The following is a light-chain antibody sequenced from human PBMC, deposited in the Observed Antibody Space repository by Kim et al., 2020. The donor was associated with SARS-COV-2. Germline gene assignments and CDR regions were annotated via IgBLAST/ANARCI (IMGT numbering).Light chain of an antibody. CDR3: SSQDSSNNFV. V-gene: IGLV2-8*01. CDR1: SSDVGGSKD. CDR2: EVN. Sequence: QSALTQPPSASGSPGQSVAISCTGSSSDVGGSKDVSWYQQHPGKAPKLMIFEVNQRPSGVPDRFSGSKSGNTASLTVSGLQADDEADYYCSSQDSSNNFVFGTGTKVTVL. J-gene: IGLJ1*01.